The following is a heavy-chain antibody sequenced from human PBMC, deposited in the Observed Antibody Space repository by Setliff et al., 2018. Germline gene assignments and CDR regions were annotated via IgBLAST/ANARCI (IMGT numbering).Heavy chain of an antibody. CDR3: ATSYYGDYETDY. D-gene: IGHD4-17*01. V-gene: IGHV3-23*01. CDR2: ISGSGGST. CDR1: GFTFSGDA. J-gene: IGHJ4*02. Sequence: GGSLRLSCAASGFTFSGDARSWVRQAPGKGLEWVSAISGSGGSTYYADSVKGRFTISRDNSKNTLYLRMNSLRAEDTAVYYCATSYYGDYETDYWGQGTLVTVSS.